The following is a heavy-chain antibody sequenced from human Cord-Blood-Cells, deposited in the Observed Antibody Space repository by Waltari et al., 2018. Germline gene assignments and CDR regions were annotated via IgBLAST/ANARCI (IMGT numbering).Heavy chain of an antibody. D-gene: IGHD6-13*01. Sequence: QVQLQQWGAGLLKPSETLSLTCAVYGGSFSGYYWSWIRQPPGKGLEWIGEIHQSGSTNYDPSLRSRGTISVDTSKNQFSLKLSSVTAADTAVYYCARGYGSSWPTTNYFDYWGQGTLVTVSS. CDR1: GGSFSGYY. V-gene: IGHV4-34*01. CDR2: IHQSGST. CDR3: ARGYGSSWPTTNYFDY. J-gene: IGHJ4*02.